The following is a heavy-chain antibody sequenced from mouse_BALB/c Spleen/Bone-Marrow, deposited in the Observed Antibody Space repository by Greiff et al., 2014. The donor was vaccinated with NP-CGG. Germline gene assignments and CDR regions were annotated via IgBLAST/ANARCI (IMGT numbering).Heavy chain of an antibody. CDR1: GYTFTSYW. CDR2: IFPSDNYT. V-gene: IGHV1-69*02. J-gene: IGHJ3*01. CDR3: TLMLRESGGFSY. Sequence: VQLQQSGAELVRPGASVKLSCKASGYTFTSYWMFWVKQRPGPGLEWIGNIFPSDNYTKYNQKFKDKATLTVDKSSRIAYMQLSSPTTEDSAVYYCTLMLRESGGFSYWGQGTLVTVSA.